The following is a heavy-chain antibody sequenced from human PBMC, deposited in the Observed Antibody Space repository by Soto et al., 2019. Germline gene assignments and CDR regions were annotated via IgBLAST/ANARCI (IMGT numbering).Heavy chain of an antibody. CDR3: ARSRIDY. V-gene: IGHV3-48*03. J-gene: IGHJ4*02. CDR1: GFSLSDYE. CDR2: ISSGASTI. Sequence: AGGSLRLSCAASGFSLSDYELHWVRQAPGKGLEWLSYISSGASTIYYAESVKGRFTISRDNSKNSLYLQMNGLRAEDTAVYYCARSRIDYWGQGTLVSVSS.